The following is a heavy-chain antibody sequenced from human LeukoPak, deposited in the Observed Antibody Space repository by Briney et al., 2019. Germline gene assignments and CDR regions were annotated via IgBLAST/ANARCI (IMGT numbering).Heavy chain of an antibody. Sequence: GGSLRLSCAASGFTVSGNYMSWVRQAPGKGLEWVSLISWDGGSTYYADSVKGRFTISRDNSKNSLYLQMNSLRTEDTALYYCAKDEDSGYEGHFDYWGQGTLVTVSS. CDR2: ISWDGGST. CDR1: GFTVSGNY. J-gene: IGHJ4*02. CDR3: AKDEDSGYEGHFDY. V-gene: IGHV3-43*01. D-gene: IGHD5-12*01.